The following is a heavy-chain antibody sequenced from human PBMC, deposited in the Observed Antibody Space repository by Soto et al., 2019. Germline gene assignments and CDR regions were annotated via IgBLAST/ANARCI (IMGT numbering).Heavy chain of an antibody. V-gene: IGHV4-39*01. D-gene: IGHD6-19*01. J-gene: IGHJ5*02. Sequence: SETLSLTCSVSGGSISSSSYYWGWIRQPPGKGLEWIGSFYYSGSIYYNPSLKNRVTISVDTSKNQFSLKLSSVTAAETAVYYCARQSSGWYNWFDPWGQGTLVTVSS. CDR3: ARQSSGWYNWFDP. CDR2: FYYSGSI. CDR1: GGSISSSSYY.